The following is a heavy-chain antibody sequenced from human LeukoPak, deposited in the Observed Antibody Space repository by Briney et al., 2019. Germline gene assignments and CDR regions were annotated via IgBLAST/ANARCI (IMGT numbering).Heavy chain of an antibody. Sequence: GGSLRLSCAASGFTFSSYSMNWVRQAPGKGLEWVSSISSSSSYIYYADSVKGRFTISRDNAKNSLCLQMNSLRAEDTAVYYCARDGRITIFSGMDVWGQGTTVTVSS. J-gene: IGHJ6*02. CDR1: GFTFSSYS. CDR3: ARDGRITIFSGMDV. CDR2: ISSSSSYI. D-gene: IGHD3-3*01. V-gene: IGHV3-21*01.